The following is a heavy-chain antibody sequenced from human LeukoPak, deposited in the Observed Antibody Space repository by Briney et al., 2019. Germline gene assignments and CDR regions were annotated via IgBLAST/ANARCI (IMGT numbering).Heavy chain of an antibody. V-gene: IGHV4-39*07. CDR2: IYYSGST. Sequence: SETLSLTCTVSGGSISSGSYFWGWIRQPPGKGPEWIGSIYYSGSTYYNPSLKSRVTLSVDTSKNQFSLKLSSVTAADTAVYYCASGYSYGYPYFDYWGQGTLVTVSS. J-gene: IGHJ4*02. D-gene: IGHD5-18*01. CDR1: GGSISSGSYF. CDR3: ASGYSYGYPYFDY.